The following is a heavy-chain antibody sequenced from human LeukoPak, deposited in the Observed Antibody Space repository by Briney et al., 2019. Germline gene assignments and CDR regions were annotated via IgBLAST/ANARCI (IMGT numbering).Heavy chain of an antibody. Sequence: ASVKVSCKASGYTFTSYAMNWVRQAPGLGLEWMGWINTNTGNPTYAQGFTGRFVFSLDTSVSTAYLQISSLKAEDTAVYYCARDYYDSSGYYSYYYYGMDVWGQGTTVIVSS. CDR2: INTNTGNP. CDR3: ARDYYDSSGYYSYYYYGMDV. V-gene: IGHV7-4-1*02. J-gene: IGHJ6*02. CDR1: GYTFTSYA. D-gene: IGHD3-22*01.